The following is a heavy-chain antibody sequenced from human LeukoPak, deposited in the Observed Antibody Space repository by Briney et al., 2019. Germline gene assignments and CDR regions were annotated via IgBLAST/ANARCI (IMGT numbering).Heavy chain of an antibody. CDR1: GFTFSSYW. Sequence: GGSLRLSCVVSGFTFSSYWMSWVRQAPGKGLEWVANIKHDGSETYYVDSVKGRFTISRDNAKNSVYLQVSSLRAEDTAVYYCARAQAAAIDYWGQGTLVTVSS. CDR3: ARAQAAAIDY. J-gene: IGHJ4*02. V-gene: IGHV3-7*01. CDR2: IKHDGSET. D-gene: IGHD6-13*01.